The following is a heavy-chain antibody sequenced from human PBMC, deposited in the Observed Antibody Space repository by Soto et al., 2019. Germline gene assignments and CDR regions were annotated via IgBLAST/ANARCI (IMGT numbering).Heavy chain of an antibody. CDR1: GGTFSSYT. CDR3: ARATGYYYGSGSYNDAFDI. V-gene: IGHV1-69*02. J-gene: IGHJ3*02. Sequence: QVQLVQSGAEVKKPGSSVKVSCKASGGTFSSYTISWVRQAPGQGLEWMGRIIPILGIANYAQKFRGRVTITADKSTSTAYMELSSLRSEDTAVYYCARATGYYYGSGSYNDAFDIWGQGTMVTVSS. CDR2: IIPILGIA. D-gene: IGHD3-10*01.